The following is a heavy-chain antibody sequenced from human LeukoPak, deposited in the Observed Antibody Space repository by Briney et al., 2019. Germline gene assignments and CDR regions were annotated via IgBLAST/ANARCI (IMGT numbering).Heavy chain of an antibody. CDR3: ARDPSIVVVTAHLDY. Sequence: PSETLSLTCTVSGGSISSGGYYWSWIRQHPGKGLEWIGYIYYSGSTYYNPSLKSRVTISVDTSKNQFSLKLSSVTAADTAVYYCARDPSIVVVTAHLDYWGQGTLVTVSS. CDR2: IYYSGST. V-gene: IGHV4-31*03. D-gene: IGHD2-21*02. J-gene: IGHJ4*02. CDR1: GGSISSGGYY.